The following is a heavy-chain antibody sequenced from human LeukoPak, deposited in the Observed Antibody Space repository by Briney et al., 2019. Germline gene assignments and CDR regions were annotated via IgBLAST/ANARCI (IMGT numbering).Heavy chain of an antibody. J-gene: IGHJ5*02. CDR2: ISGSGGST. Sequence: PGGSLRLSCAASGFTFSSYAMSWVRQAPGKGLEWVSAISGSGGSTYYADSVKGRFTISRDNSKNTLYLHMNSLRAEDTAVYYCAKEPPAVAGTSNWFDPWGQGTLVTVSS. V-gene: IGHV3-23*01. CDR1: GFTFSSYA. D-gene: IGHD6-19*01. CDR3: AKEPPAVAGTSNWFDP.